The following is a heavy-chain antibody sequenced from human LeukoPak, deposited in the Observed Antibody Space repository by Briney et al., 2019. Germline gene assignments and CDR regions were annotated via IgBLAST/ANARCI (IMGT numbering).Heavy chain of an antibody. J-gene: IGHJ4*02. CDR3: ARHVYGRHQLQAYHFDY. D-gene: IGHD2-2*01. CDR2: MYNSGST. CDR1: GYSISSGHY. Sequence: SETLSLTCDVSGYSISSGHYWGWIRQSPGKGLEWIASMYNSGSTNFKSSLKSRVTISLDTPKNQFSLTLNSVTAADTAVYYCARHVYGRHQLQAYHFDYWGQGILVTVSS. V-gene: IGHV4-38-2*01.